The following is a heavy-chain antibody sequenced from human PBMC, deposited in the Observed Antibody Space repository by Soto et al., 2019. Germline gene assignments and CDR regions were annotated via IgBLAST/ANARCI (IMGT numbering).Heavy chain of an antibody. CDR3: AKGGRQWLVTSDFNY. J-gene: IGHJ4*02. Sequence: GRSLRLSCAASGFTVSSNYMSWVRQAPGKGLEWVSVIYSGGSTYYADSVKGRFTISRDSSKNTVSLEMTSLRAEDTAVYYCAKGGRQWLVTSDFNYGGQGALVXSPQ. V-gene: IGHV3-66*01. CDR2: IYSGGST. CDR1: GFTVSSNY. D-gene: IGHD6-19*01.